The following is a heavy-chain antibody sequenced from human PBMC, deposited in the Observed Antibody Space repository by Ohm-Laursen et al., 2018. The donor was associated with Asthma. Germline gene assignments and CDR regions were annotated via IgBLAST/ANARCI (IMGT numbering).Heavy chain of an antibody. V-gene: IGHV3-30-3*01. D-gene: IGHD6-19*01. J-gene: IGHJ4*02. CDR1: GLNFNSST. CDR3: ARVPLAVAGSFDY. CDR2: MSYDGSNK. Sequence: SLRLSCAAFGLNFNSSTMHWVRQAPGKGLEWVAVMSYDGSNKYHADSVKGRFTVSRDNAKNSLYLQMNSLRAEDTAVYYCARVPLAVAGSFDYWGQGTLVTVSS.